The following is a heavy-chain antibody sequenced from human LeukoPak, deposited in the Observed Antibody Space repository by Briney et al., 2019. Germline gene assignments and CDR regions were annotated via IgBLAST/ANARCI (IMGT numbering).Heavy chain of an antibody. J-gene: IGHJ5*02. CDR1: GGSVSSTSYH. CDR3: ARREGQFDP. V-gene: IGHV4-39*01. D-gene: IGHD1-26*01. Sequence: SETLSLTCTVSGGSVSSTSYHWAWIRQPPGKGLEWIGNIYYSGNTYYNPSLKSRVTISVDTSKNQFSLKLSSVTAADTAVYYCARREGQFDPWGQGTLVTVSS. CDR2: IYYSGNT.